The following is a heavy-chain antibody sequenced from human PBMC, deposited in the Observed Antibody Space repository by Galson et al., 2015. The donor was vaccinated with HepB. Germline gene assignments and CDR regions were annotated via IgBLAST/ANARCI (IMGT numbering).Heavy chain of an antibody. V-gene: IGHV3-74*03. CDR3: GRSRGASGYHYDY. Sequence: SLRLSCAATSGFTFNNYKIHWVRHVSGKGLVWVAYIDSDERGTKYADSVKGRFTISRDNARNTVFLQMNSLRVEDTAVYFCGRSRGASGYHYDYWGQGTLVAVSS. CDR1: GFTFNNYK. D-gene: IGHD3-22*01. CDR2: IDSDERGT. J-gene: IGHJ4*02.